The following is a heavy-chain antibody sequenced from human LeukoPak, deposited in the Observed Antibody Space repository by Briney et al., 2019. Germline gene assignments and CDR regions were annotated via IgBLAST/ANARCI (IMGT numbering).Heavy chain of an antibody. CDR2: ISSSSSYI. CDR1: GFTFSSYS. V-gene: IGHV3-21*01. CDR3: ARGTVVAEYFDY. Sequence: GGSLRLSCAAPGFTFSSYSMNWVRQAPGKGLEWVSSISSSSSYIYYADSVKGRFTISRDNAKNSLYLQMNSLRAEDTAVYYCARGTVVAEYFDYWGQGTLVTVSS. J-gene: IGHJ4*02. D-gene: IGHD2-15*01.